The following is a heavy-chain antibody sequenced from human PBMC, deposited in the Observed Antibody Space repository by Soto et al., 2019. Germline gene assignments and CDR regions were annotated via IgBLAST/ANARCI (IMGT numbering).Heavy chain of an antibody. D-gene: IGHD6-19*01. J-gene: IGHJ4*02. CDR3: VRDGSSGWHFDS. CDR1: AFTFSSYW. Sequence: GGSLRVSCEAPAFTFSSYWMSRVCQAPGKGLKWVANVRQDGSQNYLVDSVKGRFTISRDNAKNSMYLQSNSLRAEDTAVYYGVRDGSSGWHFDSWGQGTLGTVAS. V-gene: IGHV3-7*01. CDR2: VRQDGSQN.